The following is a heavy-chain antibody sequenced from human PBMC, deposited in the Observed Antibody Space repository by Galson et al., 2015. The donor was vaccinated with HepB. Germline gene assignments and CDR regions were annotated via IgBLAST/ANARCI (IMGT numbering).Heavy chain of an antibody. CDR1: GYTFTDYY. D-gene: IGHD6-19*01. V-gene: IGHV1-69-2*01. J-gene: IGHJ4*02. Sequence: VKVSCKVSGYTFTDYYMHWVQQAPGKGLEWMGLVDPEDGETIYAEKFQGRVTITADTSTDTAYMELSSLRSEDTAVYYCATEIPYSSGRSLCFDYWGQGTLVTVSS. CDR3: ATEIPYSSGRSLCFDY. CDR2: VDPEDGET.